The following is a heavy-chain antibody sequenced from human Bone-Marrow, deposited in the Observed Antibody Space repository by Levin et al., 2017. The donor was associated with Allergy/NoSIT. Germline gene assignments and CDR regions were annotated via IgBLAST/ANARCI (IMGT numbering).Heavy chain of an antibody. CDR2: ISYDGSNK. V-gene: IGHV3-30-3*01. CDR1: GFTFSSYA. D-gene: IGHD3-3*01. Sequence: LSLTCAASGFTFSSYAMHWVRQAPGKGLEWVAVISYDGSNKYYADSVKGRFTISRDNSKNTLYLQMNSLRAEDTAVYYCARDNETGEYYDFWSGDYGTTFFDYWGQGTLVTVSS. J-gene: IGHJ4*02. CDR3: ARDNETGEYYDFWSGDYGTTFFDY.